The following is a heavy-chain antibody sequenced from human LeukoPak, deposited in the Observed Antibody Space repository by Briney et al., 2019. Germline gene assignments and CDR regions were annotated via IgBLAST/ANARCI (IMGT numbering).Heavy chain of an antibody. J-gene: IGHJ4*02. V-gene: IGHV3-30-3*02. CDR1: GFTFSSYA. D-gene: IGHD6-13*01. CDR2: ISYDGSNK. CDR3: AKSVSMGIAKGSD. Sequence: GGSLRLSCAASGFTFSSYAMHWVRQAPGKGLEWVAVISYDGSNKYYADSVKGRFTISRDNSKNTLYLQMNSLRAEGTAVYYCAKSVSMGIAKGSDWGQGTLVTVSS.